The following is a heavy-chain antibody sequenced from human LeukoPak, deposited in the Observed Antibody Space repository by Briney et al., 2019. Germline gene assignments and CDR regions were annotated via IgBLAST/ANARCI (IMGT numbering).Heavy chain of an antibody. CDR3: AKAVGGYCSSTSCYSAVAFDI. V-gene: IGHV3-9*01. D-gene: IGHD2-2*02. CDR2: FRWNSGSI. J-gene: IGHJ3*02. CDR1: GFTFDDYA. Sequence: GRTLRLSCAASGFTFDDYAMHCVPQAPGKGLEWVSGFRWNSGSIGYADSVKGRFTISRDNAKNSLYLQMNSLRAEDTALYYCAKAVGGYCSSTSCYSAVAFDIWGQGTMVTVSS.